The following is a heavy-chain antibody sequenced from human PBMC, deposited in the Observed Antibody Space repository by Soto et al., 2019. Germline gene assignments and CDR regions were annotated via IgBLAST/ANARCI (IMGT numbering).Heavy chain of an antibody. V-gene: IGHV6-1*01. Sequence: SQTLSLTCAISGDSVSSNSAAWNWIRQSPSRGLEWLGRTYYRSKWYNDYAVSVESRITINPDTSKNQFSLQLNSVTPEDTAVYYCARDYYGSGSYYNEESYYYGMDVWGQGTTVTVSS. J-gene: IGHJ6*02. CDR2: TYYRSKWYN. CDR3: ARDYYGSGSYYNEESYYYGMDV. D-gene: IGHD3-10*01. CDR1: GDSVSSNSAA.